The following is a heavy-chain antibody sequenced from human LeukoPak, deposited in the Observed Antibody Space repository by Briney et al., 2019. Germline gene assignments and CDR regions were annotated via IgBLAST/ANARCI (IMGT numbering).Heavy chain of an antibody. Sequence: GGSLRLSCAASGFTFSSYSMNWVRQAPGKGLEWVSCISSSSSYIYYADSVKGRFTTSRDNAKNSLYLQMNSLRAEDTAVYYCARDLMGIAYREAFYYWGQGTLVTVSS. J-gene: IGHJ4*02. D-gene: IGHD6-13*01. CDR3: ARDLMGIAYREAFYY. CDR1: GFTFSSYS. CDR2: ISSSSSYI. V-gene: IGHV3-21*01.